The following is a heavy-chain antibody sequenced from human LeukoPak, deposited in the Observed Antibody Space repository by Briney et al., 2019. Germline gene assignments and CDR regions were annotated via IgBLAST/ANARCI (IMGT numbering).Heavy chain of an antibody. D-gene: IGHD1-26*01. V-gene: IGHV3-30*02. CDR2: IWYGGSNK. CDR1: GFTFSSYG. Sequence: PGGSLRLSCAASGFTFSSYGMHWVRQAPGKGLEWVAVIWYGGSNKYYADSVKGRFTISRDNSKNTLYLQMNSLRAEDTAVYYCAKEEYPGALDYWGQGTLVTVSS. CDR3: AKEEYPGALDY. J-gene: IGHJ4*02.